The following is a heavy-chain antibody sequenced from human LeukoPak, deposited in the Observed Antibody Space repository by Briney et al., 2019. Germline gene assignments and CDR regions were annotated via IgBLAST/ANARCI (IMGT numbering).Heavy chain of an antibody. D-gene: IGHD3-22*01. V-gene: IGHV3-30*03. CDR3: ARVLNYYDSSGYYFSY. CDR2: LSHDGSDA. Sequence: GGSLRLSCAASGFTFSSYGMHWVRQAAGKGLEWVAILSHDGSDAFHADSVKVRYTIARDNSKNTLSLQMNSLRGEDTAVYHCARVLNYYDSSGYYFSYWGQGTLVTVSS. CDR1: GFTFSSYG. J-gene: IGHJ4*02.